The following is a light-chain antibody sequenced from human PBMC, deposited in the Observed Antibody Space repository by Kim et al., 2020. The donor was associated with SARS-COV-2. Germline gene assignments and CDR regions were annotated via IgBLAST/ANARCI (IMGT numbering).Light chain of an antibody. CDR2: GAS. J-gene: IGKJ1*01. V-gene: IGKV3-20*01. CDR1: PSLRSSY. CDR3: QQYGSSPPWT. Sequence: PGEGATHSCRASPSLRSSYFACYQQQPRQAPRLLINGASTTATGIPDRFSGSGCGTDFTITISRREPEDFAVYYCQQYGSSPPWTFGQGTKVDIK.